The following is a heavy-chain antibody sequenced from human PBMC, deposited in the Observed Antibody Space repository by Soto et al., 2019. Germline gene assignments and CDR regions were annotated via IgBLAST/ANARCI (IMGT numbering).Heavy chain of an antibody. CDR3: ARDQSNDFWNYYYYGMDV. J-gene: IGHJ6*02. V-gene: IGHV1-3*01. Sequence: ASVKVSCKASGYSFTSYAMHWGRQAPGQRLEWMGWINAGNGNTKYSQKFQGRVTITRDTSASTAYMELSSLRSEDTAVYYCARDQSNDFWNYYYYGMDVWGQGTTVTVSS. CDR2: INAGNGNT. D-gene: IGHD3-3*01. CDR1: GYSFTSYA.